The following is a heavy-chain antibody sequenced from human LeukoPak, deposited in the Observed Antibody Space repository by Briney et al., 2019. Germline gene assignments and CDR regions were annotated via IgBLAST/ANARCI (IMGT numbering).Heavy chain of an antibody. V-gene: IGHV4-39*02. D-gene: IGHD4-23*01. CDR1: GGSISSISSNNYH. CDR3: AREMGVVTAHGIDV. Sequence: SETLSLTCIVSGGSISSISSNNYHWGWIRQPPGRGLEWIGSIYYSGSTYYNPSLKSRVTISVDTSKNQFSLKLSSVTAADTALYYCAREMGVVTAHGIDVWGQGTTVTVSS. J-gene: IGHJ6*02. CDR2: IYYSGST.